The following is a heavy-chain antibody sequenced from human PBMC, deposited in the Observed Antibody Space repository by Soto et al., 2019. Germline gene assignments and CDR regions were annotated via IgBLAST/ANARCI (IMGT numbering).Heavy chain of an antibody. D-gene: IGHD6-6*01. CDR1: GLTFTNYG. CDR2: ISASKGNT. J-gene: IGHJ4*02. Sequence: ASGKVSCKASGLTFTNYGITWVRQAPGQGLEWMGWISASKGNTNYAQKFQGRVTMTTDTSTSTTYMELRSLRSDDMAVYYCASRSGQLPYYFDYWGQGTQVTVSS. V-gene: IGHV1-18*03. CDR3: ASRSGQLPYYFDY.